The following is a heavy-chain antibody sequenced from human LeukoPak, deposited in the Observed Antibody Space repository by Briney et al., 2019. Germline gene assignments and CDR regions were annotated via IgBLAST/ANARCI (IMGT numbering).Heavy chain of an antibody. D-gene: IGHD3-22*01. CDR2: ISTYNGNT. V-gene: IGHV1-18*01. CDR3: ARVEYYYESRGLYYFDY. CDR1: GYTFTSFV. Sequence: GASVKVSCKTSGYTFTSFVISWVRQAPGQGLEWMGWISTYNGNTNYAQKLQGRVTMTTDTYTSTAYMELRSLRSDDTAVYYCARVEYYYESRGLYYFDYWGQGTLVTVSS. J-gene: IGHJ4*02.